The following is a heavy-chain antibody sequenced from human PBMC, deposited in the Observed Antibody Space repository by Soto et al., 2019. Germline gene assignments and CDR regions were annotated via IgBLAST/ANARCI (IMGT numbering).Heavy chain of an antibody. CDR3: ARDTLDYYDSSGSLDY. CDR2: INPSGGST. D-gene: IGHD3-22*01. CDR1: GYTFTSYY. J-gene: IGHJ4*02. V-gene: IGHV1-46*01. Sequence: ASVKVSCKASGYTFTSYYMHWVRQAPGQGLEWMGIINPSGGSTSYAQKFQGRVTMTRDTFTSTVYMELSSLRSEDTAVYYCARDTLDYYDSSGSLDYWGQGTLVTVSS.